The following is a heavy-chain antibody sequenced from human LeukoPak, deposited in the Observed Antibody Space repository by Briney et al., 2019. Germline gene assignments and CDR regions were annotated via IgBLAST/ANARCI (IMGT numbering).Heavy chain of an antibody. CDR2: IYYSGST. V-gene: IGHV4-59*08. J-gene: IGHJ5*02. CDR3: ARHPNIWNNRSWFDP. Sequence: SETLTLTCTVSGCSISGYYWRWIRQPPGKGLEWIGCIYYSGSTNYNPSLKSRVTISVDTSKNQFSLKLSSVTATDTAVYHCARHPNIWNNRSWFDPWGQGTLVTVSS. D-gene: IGHD1/OR15-1a*01. CDR1: GCSISGYY.